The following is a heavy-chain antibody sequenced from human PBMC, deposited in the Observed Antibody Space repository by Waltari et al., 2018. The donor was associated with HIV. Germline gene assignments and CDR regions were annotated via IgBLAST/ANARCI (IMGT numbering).Heavy chain of an antibody. V-gene: IGHV3-15*01. CDR3: TTFEMGSTRNY. CDR1: GITFKNAW. CDR2: IRSKSDGGTT. D-gene: IGHD1-26*01. Sequence: GGGLVKPGGSLRLSCAVSGITFKNAWLSWVRQGPGKGPQWLGHIRSKSDGGTTDYAAPVRGRFTISTDDLNNTMSLEMKSLKVEDTGVYYCTTFEMGSTRNYWGQGTLVTVSS. J-gene: IGHJ4*02.